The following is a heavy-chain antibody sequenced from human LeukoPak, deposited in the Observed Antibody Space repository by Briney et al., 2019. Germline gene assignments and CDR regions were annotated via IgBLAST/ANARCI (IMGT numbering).Heavy chain of an antibody. V-gene: IGHV4-38-2*02. CDR1: GYSISSGYY. J-gene: IGHJ4*02. CDR3: ASLRERSYYARGFDY. Sequence: SETLSLTCTVSGYSISSGYYWGWIRQPPGKGLEWIGSIYHSGSTYYNPSLKSRVTISVDTSKNQFSLKLTSVAAADTAVYYCASLRERSYYARGFDYWGQGTLVTVSS. CDR2: IYHSGST. D-gene: IGHD1-26*01.